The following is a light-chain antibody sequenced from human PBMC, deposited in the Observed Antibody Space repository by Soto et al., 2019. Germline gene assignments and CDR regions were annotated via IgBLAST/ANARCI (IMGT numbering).Light chain of an antibody. CDR1: QSVSSY. V-gene: IGKV3-20*01. CDR3: QPVGASPQT. CDR2: GAS. Sequence: EIVLTQSPGTLSLSPGEGATLSCRASQSVSSYLAWYQQKPGQAPRFLIYGASSRATGIPDRFSGSGSGTAFTRTISGLEPEDVAVYYCQPVGASPQTCGQGPRV. J-gene: IGKJ1*01.